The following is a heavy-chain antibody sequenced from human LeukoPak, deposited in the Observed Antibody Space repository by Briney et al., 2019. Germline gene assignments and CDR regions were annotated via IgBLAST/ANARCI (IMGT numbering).Heavy chain of an antibody. CDR2: IYYTGAT. D-gene: IGHD5-18*01. CDR1: GGSISSYY. V-gene: IGHV4-59*01. CDR3: ARAGYSYGTGYYFDY. Sequence: PSETLSLTCTVSGGSISSYYWSWIRQPPGKGLEWIGYIYYTGATYYSPSLKSRVTISLDTSKNQFSLKLSSVTAADAAVYYCARAGYSYGTGYYFDYWGQGALVTVSS. J-gene: IGHJ4*02.